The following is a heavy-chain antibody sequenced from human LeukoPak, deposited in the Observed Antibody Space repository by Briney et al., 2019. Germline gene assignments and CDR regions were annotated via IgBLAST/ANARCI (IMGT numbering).Heavy chain of an antibody. CDR3: ARGSLGGVIVYFDY. CDR1: GGSISSSSYY. V-gene: IGHV4-39*01. J-gene: IGHJ4*02. Sequence: PSETLSLTCTVSGGSISSSSYYWGWIRQPPGTGLEWIGSIYYSGSTYYNPSLKSRVTISVDTSKNQFSLKLSSVTAADTAVYYCARGSLGGVIVYFDYWGQGTLVTVSS. CDR2: IYYSGST. D-gene: IGHD3-16*02.